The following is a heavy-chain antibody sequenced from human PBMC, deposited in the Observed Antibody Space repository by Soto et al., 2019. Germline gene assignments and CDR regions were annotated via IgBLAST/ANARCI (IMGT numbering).Heavy chain of an antibody. J-gene: IGHJ4*02. V-gene: IGHV1-24*01. CDR1: GYTLTELS. CDR2: FDPEDGET. D-gene: IGHD6-6*01. Sequence: ASVKVSCKVSGYTLTELSMHWVRQAPGKGLEWMGGFDPEDGETIYAQKFQGGVTMTEDTSTDTAYMELSSLRSEDTAVYYCATGLEYSSSFDYWGQGTLVTVSS. CDR3: ATGLEYSSSFDY.